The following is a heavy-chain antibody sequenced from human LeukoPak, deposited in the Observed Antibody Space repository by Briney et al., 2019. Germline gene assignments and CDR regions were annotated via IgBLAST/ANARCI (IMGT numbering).Heavy chain of an antibody. Sequence: PSETLSLTCTVSGGSISSSSSYWGWIRQPPRKGLEWIGSIYYSGSTYYNPSLKSRVTISVDTSKNQFSLKLSSVTAADTAVYYCARAGYSSGWYYFDYWGQGTLVTVSS. D-gene: IGHD6-19*01. V-gene: IGHV4-39*01. CDR1: GGSISSSSSY. J-gene: IGHJ4*02. CDR2: IYYSGST. CDR3: ARAGYSSGWYYFDY.